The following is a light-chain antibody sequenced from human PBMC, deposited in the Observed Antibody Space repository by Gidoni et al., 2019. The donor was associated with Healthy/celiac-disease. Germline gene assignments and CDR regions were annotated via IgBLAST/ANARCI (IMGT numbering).Light chain of an antibody. CDR2: DVS. Sequence: QSALTKPASVSGSPGQSITISCTGTSSDVGGYHYVSWYQQHPGKAPKLMIYDVSNWPSGVSNRFSGSKSGNTASLTISGLQAEDEADYYCSSYTSSSTLVFGGGTKLTVL. CDR1: SSDVGGYHY. CDR3: SSYTSSSTLV. V-gene: IGLV2-14*01. J-gene: IGLJ2*01.